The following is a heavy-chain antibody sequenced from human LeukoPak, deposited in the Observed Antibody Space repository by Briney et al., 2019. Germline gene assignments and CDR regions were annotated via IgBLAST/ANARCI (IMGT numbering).Heavy chain of an antibody. CDR3: ARGPDYYDNFDY. V-gene: IGHV3-30-3*01. J-gene: IGHJ4*02. D-gene: IGHD3-22*01. CDR2: ISYDGSNK. CDR1: GFTFSSYA. Sequence: PGGSLRLSCAASGFTFSSYAMHWVRQAPGKGLEWVAVISYDGSNKYYADSVKGRFTISRDNSKNTLYLQMNSLRAEDTAVYYCARGPDYYDNFDYWGQGTLVTVSS.